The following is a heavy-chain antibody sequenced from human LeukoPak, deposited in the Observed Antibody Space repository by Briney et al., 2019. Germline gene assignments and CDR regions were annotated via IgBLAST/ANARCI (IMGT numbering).Heavy chain of an antibody. CDR2: IYYSGST. CDR3: ASNKDSSSWYYFDC. Sequence: SETLSLTCTVSGGSISSYYWSWIRQPPGKGLEWIGYIYYSGSTNYNPSLKSRVTISVDTSKNQFSLKLSSVTAADTAVYYCASNKDSSSWYYFDCWGQGTLVTVSS. V-gene: IGHV4-59*01. D-gene: IGHD6-13*01. J-gene: IGHJ4*02. CDR1: GGSISSYY.